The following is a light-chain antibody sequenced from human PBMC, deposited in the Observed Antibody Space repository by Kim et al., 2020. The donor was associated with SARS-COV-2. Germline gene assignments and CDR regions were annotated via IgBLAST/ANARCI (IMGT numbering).Light chain of an antibody. V-gene: IGLV2-14*01. CDR2: DVT. J-gene: IGLJ3*02. Sequence: QSALTQPASVSGSPGQSITISCTGTRSDIGGNNFVSWYQQHPGKTPKLMIYDVTKRPSGVSNRFSGSKSGNTASLTISGLRAEDEADYYCSSYTSSRTWVFGGGTKLTVL. CDR3: SSYTSSRTWV. CDR1: RSDIGGNNF.